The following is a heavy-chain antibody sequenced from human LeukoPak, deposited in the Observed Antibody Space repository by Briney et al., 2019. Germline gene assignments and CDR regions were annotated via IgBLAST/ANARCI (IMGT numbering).Heavy chain of an antibody. Sequence: ASVKVSCKASGYTFTGYYMHWVRQAPGQGLEWMGWINPKSGGTNYAQKFQGRVTMTRDTSISTAYMELSRLTSDDTAVYYCAKDRGYDYVWGSYRYTAFDFGYWGQGTLVTVSS. CDR1: GYTFTGYY. CDR3: AKDRGYDYVWGSYRYTAFDFGY. D-gene: IGHD3-16*02. V-gene: IGHV1-2*02. CDR2: INPKSGGT. J-gene: IGHJ4*02.